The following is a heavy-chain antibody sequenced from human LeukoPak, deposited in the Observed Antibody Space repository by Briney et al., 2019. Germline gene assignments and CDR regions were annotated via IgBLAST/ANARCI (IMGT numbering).Heavy chain of an antibody. CDR3: ARAQQWWLLDY. J-gene: IGHJ4*02. V-gene: IGHV7-4-1*02. Sequence: ASVKVSCKASGYTFTTYAVNWVRQAPGQGLEWMGWINTNTGNPTYAQAFTRQFVFSLDTSINTAYLQINSLKAEDTAVYYCARAQQWWLLDYWGQGTLVTVSS. CDR2: INTNTGNP. CDR1: GYTFTTYA. D-gene: IGHD5-12*01.